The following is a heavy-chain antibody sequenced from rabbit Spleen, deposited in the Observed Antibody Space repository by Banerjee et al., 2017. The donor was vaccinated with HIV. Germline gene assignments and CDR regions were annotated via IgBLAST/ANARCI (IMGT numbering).Heavy chain of an antibody. D-gene: IGHD8-1*01. CDR3: ATDGAAGSYFAL. CDR2: SDPVFGIT. V-gene: IGHV1S7*01. CDR1: GFYLSSYY. Sequence: QLVEYEGGLVNPGGSLTLTCEASGFYLSSYYMICVRQAPGKGLEWLGYSDPVFGITYYANGVNGRYSIPREHAQNTLFLQRTIRTATDTSTYFCATDGAAGSYFALWGPGTLVTVS. J-gene: IGHJ4*01.